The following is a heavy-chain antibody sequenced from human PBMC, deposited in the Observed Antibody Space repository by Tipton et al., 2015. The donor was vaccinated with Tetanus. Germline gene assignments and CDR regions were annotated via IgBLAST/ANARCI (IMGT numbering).Heavy chain of an antibody. CDR2: VSSSGTIK. V-gene: IGHV3-11*04. CDR3: ARGLKKSYCTNAAGEPSWCDP. J-gene: IGHJ5*02. Sequence: SLRLSCAASGFKFGDFYMSWIRQAPGKGLEWLATVSSSGTIKHYADSVKGRLTVSRDNAKNSLYLQMNSLRAEDTAVYYCARGLKKSYCTNAAGEPSWCDPWGQGTLVTVSS. D-gene: IGHD2-8*01. CDR1: GFKFGDFY.